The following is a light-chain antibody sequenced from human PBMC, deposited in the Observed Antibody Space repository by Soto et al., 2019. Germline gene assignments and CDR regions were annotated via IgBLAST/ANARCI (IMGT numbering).Light chain of an antibody. J-gene: IGKJ4*01. CDR3: HQYNNWPRT. CDR2: GAS. Sequence: EIVMTQSAGTLSVSPGERATLSCRASQSVSSNVAWYQQKPGQGPRLLIYGASTRATGIPARFSGSGSGTEFTLTISSLQSEDFAVYYCHQYNNWPRTFGGGTKVDIK. CDR1: QSVSSN. V-gene: IGKV3-15*01.